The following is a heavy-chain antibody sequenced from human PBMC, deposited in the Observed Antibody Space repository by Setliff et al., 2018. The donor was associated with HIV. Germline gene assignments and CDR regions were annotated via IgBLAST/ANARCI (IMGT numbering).Heavy chain of an antibody. CDR2: INHSVST. D-gene: IGHD1-20*01. V-gene: IGHV4-34*01. CDR1: GGSLSNYY. J-gene: IGHJ5*02. CDR3: AGCITGTTHWFDP. Sequence: PSETLSLTCGVNGGSLSNYYWSWIRQSPGKGLEWIGEINHSVSTNYNPSLKSRVTISVDTSKNQFSLKLSSVTAADTAVYYCAGCITGTTHWFDPWGQGTLVTVSS.